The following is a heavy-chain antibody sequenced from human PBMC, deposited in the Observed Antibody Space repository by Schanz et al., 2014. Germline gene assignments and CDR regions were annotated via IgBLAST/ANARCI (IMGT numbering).Heavy chain of an antibody. CDR1: GFTFDKYA. Sequence: VQLVESGGGVVQPGRSLRLSCAASGFTFDKYAMHWVRQAPGKGLEWVSVISWNSGTIGYADSVKGRFTISRDNAKNSLYLQMNSLRAEDTAVYYCARIGGSVFDYWGQGTLVTVSS. J-gene: IGHJ4*02. V-gene: IGHV3-9*01. CDR3: ARIGGSVFDY. D-gene: IGHD3-10*01. CDR2: ISWNSGTI.